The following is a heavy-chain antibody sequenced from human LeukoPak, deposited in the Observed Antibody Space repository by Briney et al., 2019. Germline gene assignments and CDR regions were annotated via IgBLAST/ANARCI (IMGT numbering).Heavy chain of an antibody. CDR3: ARNPGLGRAFDI. CDR1: GGSFSGYY. J-gene: IGHJ3*02. Sequence: PSETLSLTCAVYGGSFSGYYWSWIRQPPGKGLEWIGEINHSGSTNYNPSLKSRVTISVDTSKNQFSLKLSSVTAADTAVYYCARNPGLGRAFDIWGQGTMVTVSS. V-gene: IGHV4-34*01. D-gene: IGHD7-27*01. CDR2: INHSGST.